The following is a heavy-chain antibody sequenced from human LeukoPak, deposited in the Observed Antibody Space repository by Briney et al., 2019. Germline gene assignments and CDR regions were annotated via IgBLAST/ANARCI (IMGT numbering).Heavy chain of an antibody. J-gene: IGHJ5*02. CDR3: ARDDSSGYFNWFDP. Sequence: SQTLSLTCTVSGGSISSGGYYWSWIRQHPGKGLGWIGYIYYSGSTYYNPSLKSRVTISVDTSKNQFSLKLSSVTAADTAVYYCARDDSSGYFNWFDPWGQGTLVTVSS. V-gene: IGHV4-31*03. D-gene: IGHD3-22*01. CDR1: GGSISSGGYY. CDR2: IYYSGST.